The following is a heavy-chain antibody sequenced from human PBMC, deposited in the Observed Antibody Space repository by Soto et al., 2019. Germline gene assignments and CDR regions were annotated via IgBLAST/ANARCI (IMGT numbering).Heavy chain of an antibody. Sequence: ASVKVSCKASGGTFSSYRINWVRQAPGQGLEWVGGIVPIYRTADYAKKFQGRVTITADESASTSYMELRSLKSQDTAVYYCVRDSGAKLSRSWGQGTMVTVSS. J-gene: IGHJ4*02. V-gene: IGHV1-69*13. CDR2: IVPIYRTA. D-gene: IGHD6-13*01. CDR3: VRDSGAKLSRS. CDR1: GGTFSSYR.